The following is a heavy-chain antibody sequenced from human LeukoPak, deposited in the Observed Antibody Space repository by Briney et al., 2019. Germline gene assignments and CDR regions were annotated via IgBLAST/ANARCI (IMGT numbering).Heavy chain of an antibody. D-gene: IGHD3-22*01. CDR3: ARVGSEYYYDSSGYYSSFDY. CDR2: ISPNSGGT. Sequence: ASVKVSCKASGYTFTGYYLHWVRQAPGQGLEWMGWISPNSGGTNYAQKFQGRVTMTRDTSISTVYMELSSLRSEDTAVYYCARVGSEYYYDSSGYYSSFDYWGQGTLVTVSS. CDR1: GYTFTGYY. V-gene: IGHV1-2*02. J-gene: IGHJ4*02.